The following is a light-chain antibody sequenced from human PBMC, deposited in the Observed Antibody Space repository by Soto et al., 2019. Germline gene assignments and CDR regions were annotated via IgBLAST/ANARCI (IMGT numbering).Light chain of an antibody. V-gene: IGLV2-14*03. CDR1: SRDVGAFNY. Sequence: ALTHPASGNGSPGQSISISCNETSRDVGAFNYVSWYQHHPGKAPQLIIYDVTSRPSGVSNRFSASKPGNTASLTISGLHAEDEADYYCSSYTTRKTEVFGTGTKFIV. J-gene: IGLJ1*01. CDR3: SSYTTRKTEV. CDR2: DVT.